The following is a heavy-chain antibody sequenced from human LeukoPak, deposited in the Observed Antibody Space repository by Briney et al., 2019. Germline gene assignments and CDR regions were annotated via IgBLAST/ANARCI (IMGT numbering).Heavy chain of an antibody. Sequence: GESLKIACKGSGYSFINYWIGWVRQMPGKGLEWMGIFYPLDSDTRYSPSFQGQVTISADKSTSTAYLQWSSLKASDTAVHYCAIQYYDSSGYFQNDAFDVWGQGTMVTVSS. D-gene: IGHD3-22*01. CDR1: GYSFINYW. V-gene: IGHV5-51*01. J-gene: IGHJ3*01. CDR2: FYPLDSDT. CDR3: AIQYYDSSGYFQNDAFDV.